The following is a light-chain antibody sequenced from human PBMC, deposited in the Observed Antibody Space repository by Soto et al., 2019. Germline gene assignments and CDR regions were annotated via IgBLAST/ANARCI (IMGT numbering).Light chain of an antibody. CDR2: KVS. CDR3: MQATYWPWT. J-gene: IGKJ5*01. V-gene: IGKV2-30*02. CDR1: QSLVHSDGNTY. Sequence: DVVLTQSPLSLPVTLGQPASISCRSSQSLVHSDGNTYLSWFQQRPGQSPRRLIYKVSNWDSGVPDRFSGSGSGTDFTLKISRVEAEDVGFYYCMQATYWPWTFGQGTRLEIK.